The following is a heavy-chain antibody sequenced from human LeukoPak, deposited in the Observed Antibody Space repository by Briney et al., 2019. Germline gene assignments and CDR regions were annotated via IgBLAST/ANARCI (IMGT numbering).Heavy chain of an antibody. J-gene: IGHJ4*02. V-gene: IGHV4-59*01. Sequence: PSETLSLTCTVSGGSISSYYWSWIRQPPGKGLEWIGYIYYSGSTNCNPSLKSRVTISVDTSKNQFSLKLSSVTAADTAVYYCAGYSGYDFGVDYWGQGTLVTVSS. D-gene: IGHD5-12*01. CDR1: GGSISSYY. CDR3: AGYSGYDFGVDY. CDR2: IYYSGST.